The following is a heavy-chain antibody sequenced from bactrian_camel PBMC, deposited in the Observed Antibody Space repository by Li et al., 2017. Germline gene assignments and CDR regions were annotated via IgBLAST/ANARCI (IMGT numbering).Heavy chain of an antibody. V-gene: IGHV3S31*01. J-gene: IGHJ6*01. CDR1: GSISNRC. D-gene: IGHD7*01. CDR2: ISDARTLT. Sequence: EVQLVESGGGSVQAGGSLRLSCAASGSISNRCMGWLRQGTGKEREILARISDARTLTAYADSVKGRFTVSRDNAGNTLYLQMNNLKPEDTALYYCAAASANWCRRAQDLRDPTQFRFWGQGTQVTVS. CDR3: AAASANWCRRAQDLRDPTQFRF.